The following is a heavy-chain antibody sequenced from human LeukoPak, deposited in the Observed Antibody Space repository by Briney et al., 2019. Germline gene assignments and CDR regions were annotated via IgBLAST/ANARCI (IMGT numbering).Heavy chain of an antibody. D-gene: IGHD3-9*01. CDR1: GYTFTRYY. CDR2: INPNSGGT. CDR3: ARGDDILTGYYRRDNWFDP. Sequence: GASVKVSCKASGYTFTRYYMHWVRQAPGQGLEWMGWINPNSGGTNYAQKFQGRVTMTRDTSISTAYMELSRLRSDDTAVYYCARGDDILTGYYRRDNWFDPWGQGTLVTVSS. J-gene: IGHJ5*02. V-gene: IGHV1-2*02.